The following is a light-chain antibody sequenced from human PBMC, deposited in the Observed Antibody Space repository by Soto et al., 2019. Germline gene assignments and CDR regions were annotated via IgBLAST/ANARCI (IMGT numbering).Light chain of an antibody. J-gene: IGLJ1*01. V-gene: IGLV2-14*03. CDR3: CSYTNINTNV. CDR2: DVT. Sequence: QSALTQPASMSGSPGQSITISCTGSSTDVGGYNSVSWYHQYPGKAPKLMIYDVTNRPSGVSDRFSGSKSGNTASLTISGLQAEDEADYYCCSYTNINTNVFGTGTKLTVL. CDR1: STDVGGYNS.